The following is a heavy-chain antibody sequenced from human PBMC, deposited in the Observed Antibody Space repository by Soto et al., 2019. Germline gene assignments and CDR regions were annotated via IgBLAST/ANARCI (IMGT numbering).Heavy chain of an antibody. CDR3: ARDSGVGGSSWYFSYYYGMDV. V-gene: IGHV4-4*02. Sequence: SRTCAVSGGSISSSNCWSWVRQPPGKGLEWIGEIYHSGSTNYNPSLKSRVTISVDKSKNQFSLKLSSVTAADTAVYYCARDSGVGGSSWYFSYYYGMDVWGQGTTVTVSS. CDR2: IYHSGST. J-gene: IGHJ6*02. D-gene: IGHD6-13*01. CDR1: GGSISSSNC.